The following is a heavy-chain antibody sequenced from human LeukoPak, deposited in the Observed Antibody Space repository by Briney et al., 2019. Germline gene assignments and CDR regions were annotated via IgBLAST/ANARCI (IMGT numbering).Heavy chain of an antibody. CDR3: ARSGDYYDSSGYFY. D-gene: IGHD3-22*01. Sequence: HVASVTVSCKASGYTFTGYYMHWVRQAPGQGLEWMGWINPNSGGTNYAQKFQGRVTMTRDTSISTAYMELSRLRSDDTAVYYCARSGDYYDSSGYFYWGQGTLVTVSS. CDR2: INPNSGGT. CDR1: GYTFTGYY. V-gene: IGHV1-2*02. J-gene: IGHJ4*02.